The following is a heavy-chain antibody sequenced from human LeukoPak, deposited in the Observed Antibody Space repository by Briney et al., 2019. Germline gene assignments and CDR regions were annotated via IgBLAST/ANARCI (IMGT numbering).Heavy chain of an antibody. J-gene: IGHJ4*02. V-gene: IGHV4-4*02. CDR2: VNLQGST. D-gene: IGHD6-13*01. Sequence: SGTLSLTCGVSGGSISNTNWWTWVRPPPGKGLEWIGEVNLQGSTNYNPSLKSRVAISVDKSENHISLKLRSVTAADTAVYYCARRAGSLPHLDFWGQGTLVTVSS. CDR3: ARRAGSLPHLDF. CDR1: GGSISNTNW.